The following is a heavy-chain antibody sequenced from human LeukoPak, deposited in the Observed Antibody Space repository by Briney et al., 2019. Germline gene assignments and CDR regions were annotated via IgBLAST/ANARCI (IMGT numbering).Heavy chain of an antibody. J-gene: IGHJ3*02. CDR3: ARMGATGAFDI. CDR2: ISYDGSNK. D-gene: IGHD1-26*01. V-gene: IGHV3-30-3*01. CDR1: GFTFSSYA. Sequence: GRSLRLSCAASGFTFSSYAMHWVRQAPGKGLEWVAVISYDGSNKYYADSVKGRFTISRDNSKNTLYLQMNSLRAEDTAVYYCARMGATGAFDIWGQGTMVTVSS.